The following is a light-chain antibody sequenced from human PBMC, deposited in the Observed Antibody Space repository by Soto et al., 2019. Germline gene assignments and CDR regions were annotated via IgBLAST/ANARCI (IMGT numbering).Light chain of an antibody. V-gene: IGKV3-15*01. CDR2: AAS. CDR1: QSISPN. Sequence: EIVLTQSPATLSLSPGERATLSCRASQSISPNLAWYQQKPGQAPRLLIYAASTRATGIPARFSGSGSGTEFTLTINSLQSEDFAVYYCQQYNNWPRTFGQGTKVDIK. CDR3: QQYNNWPRT. J-gene: IGKJ1*01.